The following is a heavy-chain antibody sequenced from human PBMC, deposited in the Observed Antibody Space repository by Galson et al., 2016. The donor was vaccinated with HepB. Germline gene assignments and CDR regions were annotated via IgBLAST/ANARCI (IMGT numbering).Heavy chain of an antibody. J-gene: IGHJ4*02. D-gene: IGHD6-19*01. CDR1: GFTFSRYA. Sequence: SLRLSCAASGFTFSRYAMSWVRQAPGKGLEWVSTLSASGGATYYSDSVKGRFTISRDNAKNSLYLQMNSLRDDDTAVYYCAKPFLSSGLYYFDYWGRGTLVTVSS. CDR2: LSASGGAT. CDR3: AKPFLSSGLYYFDY. V-gene: IGHV3-23*01.